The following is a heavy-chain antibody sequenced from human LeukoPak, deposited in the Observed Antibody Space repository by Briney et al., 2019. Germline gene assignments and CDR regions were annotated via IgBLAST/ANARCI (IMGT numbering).Heavy chain of an antibody. CDR3: AKDPYSSGWYSYYYYYGMDV. D-gene: IGHD6-19*01. CDR2: ISYDGSNK. Sequence: GGSLRLSCAASGFTFSSYAMHWVRQAPGKGLEWVAVISYDGSNKYYADSVKGRFTISRDNSKNTLYLQMNSLRAEDTTVYYCAKDPYSSGWYSYYYYYGMDVWGQGTTVTVSS. CDR1: GFTFSSYA. V-gene: IGHV3-30*04. J-gene: IGHJ6*02.